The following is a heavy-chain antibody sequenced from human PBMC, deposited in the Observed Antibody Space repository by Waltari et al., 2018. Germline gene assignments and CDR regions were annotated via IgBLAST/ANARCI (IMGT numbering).Heavy chain of an antibody. D-gene: IGHD2-15*01. V-gene: IGHV1-46*01. Sequence: QVQLVQSGAEVKKPGASVKVSCKASGYTFTSYSMHWVRQAPGQGLEWMRIINPSGGSTSYAQKFQGRVTMTRDTSTSTVYMELSSLRSEDTAVYYCARGGIVVVVAASGYYYGMDVWGQGTTVTVSS. J-gene: IGHJ6*02. CDR3: ARGGIVVVVAASGYYYGMDV. CDR2: INPSGGST. CDR1: GYTFTSYS.